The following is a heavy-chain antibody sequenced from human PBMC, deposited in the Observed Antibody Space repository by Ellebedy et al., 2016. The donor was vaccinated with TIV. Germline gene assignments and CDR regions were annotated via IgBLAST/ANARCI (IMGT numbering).Heavy chain of an antibody. CDR3: AKKSTYYDTLPGPSGFDR. D-gene: IGHD3-9*01. CDR2: ISASGDVT. Sequence: GESLKISCAASGLTFSSYAMSWVRQAPGKGLEWVSAISASGDVTRYADSVKGRFTISRDNSKNTLNLQMNSLRAEDTAVYYCAKKSTYYDTLPGPSGFDRWGQGILVTVSS. CDR1: GLTFSSYA. V-gene: IGHV3-23*01. J-gene: IGHJ5*02.